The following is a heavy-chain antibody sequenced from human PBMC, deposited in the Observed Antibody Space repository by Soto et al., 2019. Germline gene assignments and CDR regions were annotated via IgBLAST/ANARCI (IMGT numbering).Heavy chain of an antibody. J-gene: IGHJ4*02. V-gene: IGHV6-1*01. CDR3: ARGGSSWYVGDY. D-gene: IGHD6-13*01. Sequence: PSQTLSLTCVISGDSVSSNSVTWNWIRQSPSRGLEWLGRTFYRSKWYNNYAVSVQSRITINPDTSKNQFSLQLNSVTPEDTAVYYCARGGSSWYVGDYWGQGTLVTVSS. CDR2: TFYRSKWYN. CDR1: GDSVSSNSVT.